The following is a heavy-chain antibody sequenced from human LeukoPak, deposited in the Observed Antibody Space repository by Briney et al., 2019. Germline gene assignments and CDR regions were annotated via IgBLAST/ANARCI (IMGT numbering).Heavy chain of an antibody. Sequence: GGSLRLSCAASGFTFSSYSMNWVRQAPGKGLEWVSSISSSSYIYYADSVKGRFTISRDNAKNSLYLQMNSLRAEDTAVYYCAREYDSGSYYNFGYWGQGTLVTVSS. CDR1: GFTFSSYS. CDR3: AREYDSGSYYNFGY. CDR2: ISSSSYI. V-gene: IGHV3-21*01. D-gene: IGHD3-10*01. J-gene: IGHJ4*02.